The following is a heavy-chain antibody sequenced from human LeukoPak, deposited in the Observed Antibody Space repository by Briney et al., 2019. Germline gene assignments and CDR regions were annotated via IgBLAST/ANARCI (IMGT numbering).Heavy chain of an antibody. CDR2: IYYSGST. Sequence: SETLSLTXTVSGGSISSYYWSWIRQPPGKGLEWIGYIYYSGSTNYNPSLKSRVTISVDTSKNQFSLTLSSVTAAHTAVYYCARVSRHYDILTGYYQLTFDHWGQGTLVTVSS. J-gene: IGHJ4*02. D-gene: IGHD3-9*01. V-gene: IGHV4-59*01. CDR3: ARVSRHYDILTGYYQLTFDH. CDR1: GGSISSYY.